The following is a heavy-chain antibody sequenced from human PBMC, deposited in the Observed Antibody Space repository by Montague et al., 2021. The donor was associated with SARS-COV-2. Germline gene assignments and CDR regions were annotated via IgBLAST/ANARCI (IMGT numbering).Heavy chain of an antibody. V-gene: IGHV4-34*01. D-gene: IGHD3-22*01. CDR1: GGSLSGYH. CDR3: ARGLIDITMMVVVFTGASLYFDY. J-gene: IGHJ4*02. CDR2: IGPSGST. Sequence: SETLSLTCGVSGGSLSGYHWSWIRQPPGKELEWIGEIGPSGSTNYNPSLKSRVIISLDTSKNQFSLKLSSVTAADTAVYYCARGLIDITMMVVVFTGASLYFDYWGQGILVTVSS.